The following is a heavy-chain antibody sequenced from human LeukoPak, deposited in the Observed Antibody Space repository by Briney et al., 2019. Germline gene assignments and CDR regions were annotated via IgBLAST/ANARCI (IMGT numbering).Heavy chain of an antibody. V-gene: IGHV3-48*02. D-gene: IGHD2/OR15-2a*01. CDR2: ISSSSSTI. CDR3: ARGSHFFDY. J-gene: IGHJ4*02. Sequence: GGSLRLSCAASGFTFNTYTMSWVRHAPGKGLEWVSTISSSSSTISYADSVKGRFTISRDNAKNSLDLQMNSLRDEDTAVYYCARGSHFFDYWGQGTLATVSS. CDR1: GFTFNTYT.